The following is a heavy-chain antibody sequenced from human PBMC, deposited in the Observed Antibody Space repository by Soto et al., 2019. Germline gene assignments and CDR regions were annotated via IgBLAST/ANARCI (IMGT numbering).Heavy chain of an antibody. D-gene: IGHD3-10*01. Sequence: EEQLVQSGAEVKKPGESLRISCKGSGYNFSNFWIGWVRQMPGKGLEWMGIIYPGDSDTRYRPSFQSQVTISAVKSISTAYLQWSSLKASDTAIYYCARLPQFVYNLYYFDLWGQGTLVTVSS. V-gene: IGHV5-51*01. CDR3: ARLPQFVYNLYYFDL. J-gene: IGHJ4*02. CDR2: IYPGDSDT. CDR1: GYNFSNFW.